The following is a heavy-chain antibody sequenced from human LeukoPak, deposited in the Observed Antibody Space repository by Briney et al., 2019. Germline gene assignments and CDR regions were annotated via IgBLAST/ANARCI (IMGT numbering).Heavy chain of an antibody. CDR2: VYYTGDT. CDR3: AKTDYGPFHY. J-gene: IGHJ4*02. V-gene: IGHV4-59*06. D-gene: IGHD4-17*01. CDR1: GGSFSGYY. Sequence: SETLSLTCAVYGGSFSGYYWSWIRQPPGKGLEWIGYVYYTGDTYYNPSLRSRLTISVDTSKNQFSLRLYSVTAADTAVYYCAKTDYGPFHYWGQGTVVTVSS.